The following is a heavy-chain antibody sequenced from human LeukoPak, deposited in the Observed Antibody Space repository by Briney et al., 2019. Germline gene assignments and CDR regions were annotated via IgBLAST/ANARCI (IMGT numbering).Heavy chain of an antibody. CDR2: MNPNSGNT. V-gene: IGHV1-8*01. J-gene: IGHJ4*02. D-gene: IGHD3-9*01. CDR1: GYTFTSYD. Sequence: ASVKVSCKASGYTFTSYDINWVRQATGQGLEWMGWMNPNSGNTGYAQKFQGRVTMTRNTSISTAYMELSSLRSEDTAVYYCARGSLRSYFDWARGSYFDYWGQGTLVTVSS. CDR3: ARGSLRSYFDWARGSYFDY.